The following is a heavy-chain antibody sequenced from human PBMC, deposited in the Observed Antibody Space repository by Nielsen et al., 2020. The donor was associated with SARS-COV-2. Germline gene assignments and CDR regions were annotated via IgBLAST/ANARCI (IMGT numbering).Heavy chain of an antibody. Sequence: SETLSLTCTVSGGSISSGGYYWSWIRQHPGKGLEWIGYIYYSGSTYYNPSLKSRVTISVDTSKNQFSLKLSSVTAADTAVYYCARVDWGSYQFDYWGQGTLVTVSS. CDR3: ARVDWGSYQFDY. V-gene: IGHV4-31*03. J-gene: IGHJ4*02. D-gene: IGHD3-16*02. CDR1: GGSISSGGYY. CDR2: IYYSGST.